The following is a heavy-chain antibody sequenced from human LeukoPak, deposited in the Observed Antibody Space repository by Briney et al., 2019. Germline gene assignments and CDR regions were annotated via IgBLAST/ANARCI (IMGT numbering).Heavy chain of an antibody. CDR3: ARGYYYDSSGYHHFDY. CDR2: INTNTGNP. CDR1: GYTFTSYY. Sequence: ASVKVSCKASGYTFTSYYMHWVRQAPGQGLEWMGWINTNTGNPTYAQGFTGRFVFSLDTSVSTAYLQISSLKAEDTAVYYCARGYYYDSSGYHHFDYWGQGTLVTVSS. J-gene: IGHJ4*02. D-gene: IGHD3-22*01. V-gene: IGHV7-4-1*02.